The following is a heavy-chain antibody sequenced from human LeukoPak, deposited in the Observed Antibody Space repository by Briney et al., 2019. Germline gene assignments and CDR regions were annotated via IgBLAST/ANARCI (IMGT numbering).Heavy chain of an antibody. CDR2: IYPGDSDT. Sequence: GESLKISCKGSGYSFTSYWIGWVRQMPGKGLEWMGIIYPGDSDTRYSPSFQGQVTISADKSISTAYLQWSSLKASDTAMYYCARHTGSPGIEDYLDYWGQGTLVTVSS. D-gene: IGHD6-13*01. CDR3: ARHTGSPGIEDYLDY. V-gene: IGHV5-51*01. J-gene: IGHJ4*02. CDR1: GYSFTSYW.